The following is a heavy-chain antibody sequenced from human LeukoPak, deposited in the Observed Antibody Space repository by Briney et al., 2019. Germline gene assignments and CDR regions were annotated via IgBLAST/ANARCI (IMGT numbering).Heavy chain of an antibody. Sequence: GGSLRLSCVVSGINFADYAMHWVRQPPGKGLEWVSLISADGGSTFSADSVKGRFSISRDNSKNSLYLQMDSLRSEDTAMYYCAKESGKFDYWGQGTLVAVSS. J-gene: IGHJ4*02. CDR1: GINFADYA. CDR2: ISADGGST. CDR3: AKESGKFDY. V-gene: IGHV3-43*02.